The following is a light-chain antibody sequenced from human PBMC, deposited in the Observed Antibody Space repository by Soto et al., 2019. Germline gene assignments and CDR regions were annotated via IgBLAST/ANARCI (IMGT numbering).Light chain of an antibody. V-gene: IGKV3-20*01. Sequence: RASLSCKPSQSVSASQLAWYQQKPGQAPRLLIYGISKRAAGIPDRFTGSGSGTDFTLTIDGLEPEDFAVYYCQQYTQSLWTFGQGTKVDIK. CDR2: GIS. J-gene: IGKJ1*01. CDR3: QQYTQSLWT. CDR1: QSVSASQ.